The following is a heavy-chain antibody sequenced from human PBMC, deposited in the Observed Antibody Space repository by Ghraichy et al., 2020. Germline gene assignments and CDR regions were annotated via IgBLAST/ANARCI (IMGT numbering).Heavy chain of an antibody. CDR3: ARSNIAVVPPATQYYYYYGLDV. Sequence: SETLSLTCTVSGGSITSSHYYWGWIRQPPGKGLEWIGSLYYGGNTYYNPSLKSRVTISVDTSKSQFSLKLSSVTAPDTAVYYCARSNIAVVPPATQYYYYYGLDVWGQGTTVTVSS. J-gene: IGHJ6*02. CDR2: LYYGGNT. D-gene: IGHD2-21*01. V-gene: IGHV4-39*01. CDR1: GGSITSSHYY.